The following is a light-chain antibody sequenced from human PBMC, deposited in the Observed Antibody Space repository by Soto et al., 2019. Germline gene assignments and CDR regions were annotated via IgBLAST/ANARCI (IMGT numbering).Light chain of an antibody. Sequence: DIQMTQSPSTLSASVGDRVTITCRASQSISSWLAWYQRKPGKAPKLLIYAASSLESGVPSRFSGSGSGTEFTLTISSLQPDDFATYYCQQYNRYWTFGQGTKVEIK. CDR1: QSISSW. CDR2: AAS. CDR3: QQYNRYWT. V-gene: IGKV1-5*01. J-gene: IGKJ1*01.